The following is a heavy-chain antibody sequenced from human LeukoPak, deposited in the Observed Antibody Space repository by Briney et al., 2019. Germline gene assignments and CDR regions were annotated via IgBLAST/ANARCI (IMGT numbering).Heavy chain of an antibody. J-gene: IGHJ6*02. CDR1: GYTFTSYD. Sequence: ASVKVSCKASGYTFTSYDINWVRQATGQGLEWMGWMNPNSGNTGYAQKFQGRVTMTRNTSISTAYMELSSLRSEDTAAYYCARGGYDILTGYSLLYYYGMDVWGQGTTVTVSS. CDR3: ARGGYDILTGYSLLYYYGMDV. CDR2: MNPNSGNT. D-gene: IGHD3-9*01. V-gene: IGHV1-8*01.